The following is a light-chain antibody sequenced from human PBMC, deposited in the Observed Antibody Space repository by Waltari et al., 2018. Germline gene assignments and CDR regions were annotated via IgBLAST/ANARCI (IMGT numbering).Light chain of an antibody. CDR2: GAS. Sequence: EIVMTQSPATLSVSPGDRATPSCRASQSVTTNLAWYQQKPGQAPRLLLYGASTRATGIPARFSGSGSGTDFTLTISSLQSEDFAVYYCQQRGNWPSGYTFGQGTKLEIK. J-gene: IGKJ2*01. CDR1: QSVTTN. V-gene: IGKV3-15*01. CDR3: QQRGNWPSGYT.